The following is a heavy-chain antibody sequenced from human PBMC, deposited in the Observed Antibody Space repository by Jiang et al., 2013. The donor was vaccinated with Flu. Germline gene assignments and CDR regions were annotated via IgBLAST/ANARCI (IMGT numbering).Heavy chain of an antibody. D-gene: IGHD1-14*01. Sequence: QSGAEVKKPGASVKVSCKASGFTFTTYAMHWVRQAPGQGLEWLGWISADEGQTMSSDRLQGRETITRDTSASTVYMELRSLRSEDTAVYYCVRGSIGYNGLIPETWGQGTLVTVSS. CDR3: VRGSIGYNGLIPET. V-gene: IGHV1-3*01. CDR1: GFTFTTYA. CDR2: ISADEGQT. J-gene: IGHJ4*02.